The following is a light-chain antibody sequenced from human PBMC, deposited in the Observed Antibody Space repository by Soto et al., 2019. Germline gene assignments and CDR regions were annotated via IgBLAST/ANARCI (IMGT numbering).Light chain of an antibody. CDR2: TAS. Sequence: DIQMTQSPSSVSASVGDRVTITCRASQGIYTWLAWYQQKPGKAPNLLIYTASSLQSGVPSRFSGTGSGTEFRLTISTMQPDDFATYYCEQYDSFSVTFGQGTRLEIK. V-gene: IGKV1-12*01. J-gene: IGKJ5*01. CDR1: QGIYTW. CDR3: EQYDSFSVT.